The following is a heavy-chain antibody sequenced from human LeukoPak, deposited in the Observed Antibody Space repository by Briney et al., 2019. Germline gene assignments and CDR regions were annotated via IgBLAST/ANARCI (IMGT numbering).Heavy chain of an antibody. D-gene: IGHD1-26*01. CDR2: MNPNSGNT. CDR3: ARGRHLPEIVGATLYYYYYGMDV. Sequence: ASVKVSCKASGYTFTSYDINWVRQATGQGLEWMGWMNPNSGNTGYAQKFQGRVTMTRNTSISTAYMELSSLRTGDTAVYYCARGRHLPEIVGATLYYYYYGMDVWGQGTTVTVSS. V-gene: IGHV1-8*01. CDR1: GYTFTSYD. J-gene: IGHJ6*02.